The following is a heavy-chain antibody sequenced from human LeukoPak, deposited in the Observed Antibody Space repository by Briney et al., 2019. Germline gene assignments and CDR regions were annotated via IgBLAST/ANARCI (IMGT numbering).Heavy chain of an antibody. D-gene: IGHD6-13*01. V-gene: IGHV3-9*01. CDR3: ARLAAAGLDY. CDR1: GFTFDDYA. Sequence: GGSLRLSCAASGFTFDDYAMHWVRQAPGKGLEWVSGISWNSGSIGHADSVKGRFTISRDNAKNSLYLQMNSLRAEDTAVYYCARLAAAGLDYWGQGTLVTVSS. CDR2: ISWNSGSI. J-gene: IGHJ4*02.